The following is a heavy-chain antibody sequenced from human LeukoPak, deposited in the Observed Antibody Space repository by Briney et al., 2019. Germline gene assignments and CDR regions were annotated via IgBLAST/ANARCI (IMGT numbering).Heavy chain of an antibody. V-gene: IGHV3-30-3*01. CDR3: ASYGMDV. CDR1: GFTFSSYA. Sequence: PGRSLRLSCAASGFTFSSYAMHWVRQAPGKGLEWVAVISYDGSNKYYADSVKGRFTISRDNSKNTLYLQMNSLRAEDTAVYYCASYGMDVWGQGDHGHRLL. J-gene: IGHJ6*02. CDR2: ISYDGSNK.